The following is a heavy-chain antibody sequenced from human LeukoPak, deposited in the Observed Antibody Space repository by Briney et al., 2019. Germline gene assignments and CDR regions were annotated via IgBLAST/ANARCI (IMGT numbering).Heavy chain of an antibody. CDR3: AKAPMEDSWYIHFDY. CDR1: GFTFSSYG. D-gene: IGHD6-13*01. CDR2: ISYDGSNK. J-gene: IGHJ4*02. Sequence: GGSLRLSCAASGFTFSSYGMHWVRQAPGKGLEWVAVISYDGSNKYYADSVKGRFTISRDNSNNTLYLQMNSLRAEDTAVYYCAKAPMEDSWYIHFDYWGQGTLVTVSS. V-gene: IGHV3-30*18.